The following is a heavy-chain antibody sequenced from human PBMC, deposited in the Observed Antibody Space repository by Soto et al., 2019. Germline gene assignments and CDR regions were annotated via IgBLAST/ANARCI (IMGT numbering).Heavy chain of an antibody. J-gene: IGHJ4*02. CDR3: AREAKGRTVTTRFDF. CDR1: RFIFSSRA. Sequence: EVQLLESGGGLAQPGGSLRLSCAASRFIFSSRAMNWVRQAPGKGLEWVSGISDSGSYTYYADSVKGRFTISRDNSKNTLYLQMDRLRAEDTAVYFCAREAKGRTVTTRFDFWGQGSLVTV. CDR2: ISDSGSYT. V-gene: IGHV3-23*01. D-gene: IGHD4-17*01.